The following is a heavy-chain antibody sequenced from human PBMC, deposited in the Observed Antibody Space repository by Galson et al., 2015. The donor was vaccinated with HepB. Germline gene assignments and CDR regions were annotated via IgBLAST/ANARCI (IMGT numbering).Heavy chain of an antibody. CDR2: INQDGSEK. J-gene: IGHJ4*02. V-gene: IGHV3-7*01. Sequence: SLRLSCAASGFIFSTYSMNWVRQAPGKGLEWVANINQDGSEKFYVDSVKGRFTLSRDNSKNSLYLQMNSLRAEDTAVYYCARDRAVVTLGAFDYWGQGTLVTVSS. CDR3: ARDRAVVTLGAFDY. CDR1: GFIFSTYS. D-gene: IGHD4-23*01.